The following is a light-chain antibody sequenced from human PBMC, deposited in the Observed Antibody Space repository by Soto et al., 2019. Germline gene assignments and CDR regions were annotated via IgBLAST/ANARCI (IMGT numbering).Light chain of an antibody. V-gene: IGLV2-18*01. Sequence: QSLLTQPPSVSGSPGQSVTISCTGTSSDFGSYNPVSWYQRPPGTGPKLMIYEVSNRPSGVPDRFSGSKSGNTASLTISGLQAGDEAEYYCRLYTSDSTSVFGTGTKVTVL. CDR2: EVS. CDR3: RLYTSDSTSV. CDR1: SSDFGSYNP. J-gene: IGLJ1*01.